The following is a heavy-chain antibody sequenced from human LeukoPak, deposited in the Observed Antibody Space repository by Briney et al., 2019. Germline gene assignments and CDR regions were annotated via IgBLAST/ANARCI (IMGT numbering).Heavy chain of an antibody. CDR3: ARHGAAKGRYYFDY. V-gene: IGHV4-59*08. CDR1: GGSISSYY. Sequence: SETLSLTCTVSGGSISSYYWSCIRQPPGKGLEWIGYIYYSGSTNYNPSLKSRVTISVDTSKNQFSLKLSSVTAADTAVYYCARHGAAKGRYYFDYWGQGTLVTVSS. J-gene: IGHJ4*02. CDR2: IYYSGST. D-gene: IGHD6-25*01.